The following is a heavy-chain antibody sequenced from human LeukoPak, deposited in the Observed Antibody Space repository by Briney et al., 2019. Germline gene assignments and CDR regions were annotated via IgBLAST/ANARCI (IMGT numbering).Heavy chain of an antibody. CDR3: ARIAGRYSGYVDFDY. D-gene: IGHD5-12*01. CDR1: GYTFTGYY. Sequence: ASVKVSCKASGYTFTGYYMHWVRQAPGQGLEWMGWINPNSGGTNYAQKFQGRVTMTRDTSISTAYMELSRLRSDDTAVYYCARIAGRYSGYVDFDYWGQRTLVTVSS. CDR2: INPNSGGT. J-gene: IGHJ4*02. V-gene: IGHV1-2*02.